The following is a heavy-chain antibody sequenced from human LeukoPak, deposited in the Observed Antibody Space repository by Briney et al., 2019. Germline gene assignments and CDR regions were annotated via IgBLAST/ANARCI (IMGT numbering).Heavy chain of an antibody. J-gene: IGHJ4*02. Sequence: SETLSLTCSVSGGSISSYYWSWIRQPPGKGLEWIGYIYSSGSTNYNPSLKSRVTISIDTSKNQFSLKLSSVTAADTAVYFCARDRRGYGSGNSPYYFDHWGQGSLVTVSS. V-gene: IGHV4-59*01. CDR2: IYSSGST. D-gene: IGHD3-10*01. CDR3: ARDRRGYGSGNSPYYFDH. CDR1: GGSISSYY.